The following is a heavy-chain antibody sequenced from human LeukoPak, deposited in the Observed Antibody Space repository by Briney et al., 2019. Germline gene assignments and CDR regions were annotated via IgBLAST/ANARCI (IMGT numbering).Heavy chain of an antibody. CDR2: INPSGGST. CDR3: VKYRDNSGPCDY. Sequence: ASVKVSCKASGYTFTSYYMHWVRQAPGQGLEWMGIINPSGGSTSYAQKFQGRVTMTRDTSTSTLYMELTSLRSEDTAVYYCVKYRDNSGPCDYWGQGTLVTVSS. J-gene: IGHJ4*02. V-gene: IGHV1-46*01. D-gene: IGHD3-22*01. CDR1: GYTFTSYY.